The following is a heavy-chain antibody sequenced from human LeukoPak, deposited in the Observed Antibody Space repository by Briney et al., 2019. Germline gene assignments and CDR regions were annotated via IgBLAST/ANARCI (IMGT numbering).Heavy chain of an antibody. CDR2: IRFDGNNK. J-gene: IGHJ4*02. Sequence: GGSLRLSCTVSGFTVSSNSMSWVRQAPGKGLEWVAFIRFDGNNKYYADSVKGRFTISRDNSKNTLYLQMNSLRAEDTAVYYCARGRLMTTVTTLDYWGQGTLVTVSS. CDR3: ARGRLMTTVTTLDY. V-gene: IGHV3-30*02. D-gene: IGHD4-17*01. CDR1: GFTVSSNS.